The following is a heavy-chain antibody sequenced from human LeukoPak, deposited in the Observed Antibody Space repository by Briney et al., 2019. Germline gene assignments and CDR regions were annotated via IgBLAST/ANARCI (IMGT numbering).Heavy chain of an antibody. CDR2: INSDGRRT. Sequence: GGSLRLSCAASGFTFSSYAMSWVRQAPGKGLVWVSRINSDGRRTSYADSVKGRFTISRDNAKNTLYLQMNSLRAEDTAVFYCARDRESTFDIWGQGTMVTVAS. V-gene: IGHV3-74*01. D-gene: IGHD3-10*01. CDR3: ARDRESTFDI. CDR1: GFTFSSYA. J-gene: IGHJ3*02.